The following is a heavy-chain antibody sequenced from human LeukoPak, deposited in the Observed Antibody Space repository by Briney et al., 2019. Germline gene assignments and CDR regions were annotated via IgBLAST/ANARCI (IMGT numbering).Heavy chain of an antibody. CDR2: IIPILGIA. Sequence: GASVKVSCKASGGTFSSYAISWVRQAPGQGLEWMGRIIPILGIANYAQKFQGRVTITRDTSASTAYMELSSLRSEDTAVYYCARDPDSGGSTDYWGQGTLVTVSS. D-gene: IGHD3-16*01. CDR1: GGTFSSYA. J-gene: IGHJ4*02. V-gene: IGHV1-69*04. CDR3: ARDPDSGGSTDY.